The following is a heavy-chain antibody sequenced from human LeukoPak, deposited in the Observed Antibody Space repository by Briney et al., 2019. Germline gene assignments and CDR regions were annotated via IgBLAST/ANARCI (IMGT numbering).Heavy chain of an antibody. CDR1: GGSISSGGYS. CDR2: IYHSGST. J-gene: IGHJ5*02. D-gene: IGHD2-15*01. CDR3: ARESNYCSGGSCYRHNWFDP. Sequence: PSQTLSLTCAVSGGSISSGGYSWSWIRQPPGKGLEWIGYIYHSGSTYYNPSLKSRVTISVDTSKNQFSLKLSSVTAADTAVYYCARESNYCSGGSCYRHNWFDPWGQGTLVTVSS. V-gene: IGHV4-30-2*05.